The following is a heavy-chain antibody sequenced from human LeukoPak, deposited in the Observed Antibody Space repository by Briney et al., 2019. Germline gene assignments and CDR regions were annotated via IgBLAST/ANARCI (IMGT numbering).Heavy chain of an antibody. J-gene: IGHJ6*03. V-gene: IGHV4-59*12. CDR1: GGSISSYY. CDR2: IYYSGST. D-gene: IGHD6-6*01. CDR3: ARDIEWQLVVGYYYYMDV. Sequence: SETLSLTCTVSGGSISSYYWSWIRQPPGKGLEWIGYIYYSGSTNYNPSLKSRVTMSVDTSKNQFSLKLSSVTAADTAVYYCARDIEWQLVVGYYYYMDVWGKGTTVTVSS.